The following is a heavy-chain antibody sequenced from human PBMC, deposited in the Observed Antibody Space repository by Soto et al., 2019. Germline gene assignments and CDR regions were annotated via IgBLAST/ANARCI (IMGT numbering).Heavy chain of an antibody. CDR3: ARDPKTTGGQHWAFNYFDS. CDR2: ISYDGTNK. J-gene: IGHJ4*02. Sequence: LRLSCAASGFSFSISPMHWVRQAPGKGPEWVALISYDGTNKFYADSVKGRFTISRDNSKSTLYLHVDSLRPEDAAVYYCARDPKTTGGQHWAFNYFDSWGQGTLVTVSS. D-gene: IGHD2-8*02. CDR1: GFSFSISP. V-gene: IGHV3-30-3*01.